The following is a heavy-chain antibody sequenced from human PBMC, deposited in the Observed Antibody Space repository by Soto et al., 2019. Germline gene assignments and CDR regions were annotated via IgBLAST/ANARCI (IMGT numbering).Heavy chain of an antibody. V-gene: IGHV3-74*01. CDR1: GFTFRHYW. J-gene: IGHJ6*04. CDR2: IKNDGST. CDR3: TSERYFYCMDV. Sequence: EVQLVESGGGLVQPGGSLRLSCAASGFTFRHYWMQWVSQAPGNGLVRVSGIKNDGSTSYADSVEGRCTISRDNAKKTLYLQMNSLRAEDTAVDYCTSERYFYCMDVWGRGTTVTVSS.